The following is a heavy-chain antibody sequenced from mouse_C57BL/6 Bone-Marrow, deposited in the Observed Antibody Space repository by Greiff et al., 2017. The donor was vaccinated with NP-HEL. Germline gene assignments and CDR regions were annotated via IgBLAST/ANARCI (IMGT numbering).Heavy chain of an antibody. CDR1: GYTFTSYG. D-gene: IGHD1-1*01. J-gene: IGHJ3*01. V-gene: IGHV1-81*01. CDR2: IYPRSGNT. CDR3: ARERNYYGRGSWFAY. Sequence: VQLVESGAELARPGASVKLSCKASGYTFTSYGISWVKQRTGQGLEWIGEIYPRSGNTYYNEKFKGKATLTADKSSSTAYMELRSLTSEDSAVYFCARERNYYGRGSWFAYWGQGTLVTVSA.